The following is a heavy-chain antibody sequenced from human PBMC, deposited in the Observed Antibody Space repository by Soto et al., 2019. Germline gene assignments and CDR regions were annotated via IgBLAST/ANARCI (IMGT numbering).Heavy chain of an antibody. J-gene: IGHJ5*02. D-gene: IGHD2-2*01. V-gene: IGHV4-31*03. CDR3: ARYQLLTNWFDP. CDR1: GGSISSGGYY. CDR2: IYYSGST. Sequence: SETLSLTCTVSGGSISSGGYYWSWIRQHPGKGLEWIGYIYYSGSTYYNPPLKSRVTISVDTSKNQFSLKLSSVTAADTAVYYCARYQLLTNWFDPWGQGTLVTVSS.